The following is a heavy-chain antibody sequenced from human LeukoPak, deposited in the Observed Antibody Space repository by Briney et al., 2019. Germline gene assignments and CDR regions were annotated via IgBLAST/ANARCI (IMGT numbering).Heavy chain of an antibody. D-gene: IGHD2-8*01. Sequence: GESLTLSYDASGFIFSDYAMIGVGRATGRGLEGVSTICGSGEKTYFADSVKGRFTISRDNSKNTLCLQMSSLRAEDTAVYSWAKDPGGARMDECFPHWGQGTLVTVSS. J-gene: IGHJ1*01. CDR1: GFIFSDYA. CDR3: AKDPGGARMDECFPH. CDR2: ICGSGEKT. V-gene: IGHV3-23*01.